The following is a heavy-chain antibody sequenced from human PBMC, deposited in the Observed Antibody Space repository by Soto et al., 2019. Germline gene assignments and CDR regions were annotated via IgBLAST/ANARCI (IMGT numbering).Heavy chain of an antibody. CDR2: IWSDGSKK. CDR3: AGYYYDSSGYYMH. J-gene: IGHJ1*01. CDR1: GFTLNNYG. Sequence: QVQLVESGGGVVQPGRSLRLSCVASGFTLNNYGMNWVRQAPDKGLEWVAVIWSDGSKKYYADSVKGRFTISRDNSKNTMYLQMNSLRAEDTAVYYCAGYYYDSSGYYMHWGQGTLVTVSS. V-gene: IGHV3-33*01. D-gene: IGHD3-22*01.